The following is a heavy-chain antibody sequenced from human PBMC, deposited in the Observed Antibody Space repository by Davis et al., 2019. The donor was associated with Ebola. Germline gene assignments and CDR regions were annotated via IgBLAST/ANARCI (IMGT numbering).Heavy chain of an antibody. CDR2: ISTYNGNT. J-gene: IGHJ4*02. CDR1: GYSFTDDG. D-gene: IGHD6-19*01. V-gene: IGHV1-18*01. Sequence: ASVKVSCKASGYSFTDDGISWVRQAPGQGLEWMGWISTYNGNTNYAQKLQGRVTMTTDTYTSTAYMELRSLRSDDTAVYYCARSIAVGAFDYWGQGTLVTVSS. CDR3: ARSIAVGAFDY.